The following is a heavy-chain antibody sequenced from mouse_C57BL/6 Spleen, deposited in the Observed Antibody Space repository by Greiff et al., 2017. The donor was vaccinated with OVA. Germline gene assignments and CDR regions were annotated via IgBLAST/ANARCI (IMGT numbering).Heavy chain of an antibody. CDR2: IDPETGGT. Sequence: VQLVESGAELVRPGASVTLSCKASGYTFTDYEMHWVKQTPVHGLEWIGAIDPETGGTAYNQKFKGKAILTAAKSSSTAYMELRSLTSEDSAVYYCTRYYSNRLDYWGQGTTLTVSS. V-gene: IGHV1-15*01. J-gene: IGHJ2*01. CDR3: TRYYSNRLDY. D-gene: IGHD2-5*01. CDR1: GYTFTDYE.